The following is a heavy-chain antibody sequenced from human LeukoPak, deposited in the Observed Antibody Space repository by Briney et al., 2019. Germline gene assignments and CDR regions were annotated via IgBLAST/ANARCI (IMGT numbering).Heavy chain of an antibody. V-gene: IGHV1-18*01. CDR1: GYIFTRYG. CDR3: ARARRAGGNSYYFDY. D-gene: IGHD4-23*01. J-gene: IGHJ4*02. Sequence: WASVKVSCKASGYIFTRYGIDWERQAPGQGLEWMGWISAYNGQTDYAQTLQGRVTMTRDTSTSTAYMELKSLTSDDTAVYYCARARRAGGNSYYFDYWGQGTLVTVSS. CDR2: ISAYNGQT.